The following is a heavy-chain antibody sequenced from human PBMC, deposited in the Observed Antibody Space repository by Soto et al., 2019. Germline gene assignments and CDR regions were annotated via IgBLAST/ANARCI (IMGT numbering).Heavy chain of an antibody. Sequence: GGSLRLSCAASGFTFSDYYMSWIRQAPGKGLEWVSYISSSGSTIYYADSVKGRFTISRDNAKNSLYLQMNSLRAEDTAVYYCASLGYFDWLFHGAFDIWGRGTMVTVSS. D-gene: IGHD3-9*01. J-gene: IGHJ3*02. CDR3: ASLGYFDWLFHGAFDI. CDR2: ISSSGSTI. V-gene: IGHV3-11*01. CDR1: GFTFSDYY.